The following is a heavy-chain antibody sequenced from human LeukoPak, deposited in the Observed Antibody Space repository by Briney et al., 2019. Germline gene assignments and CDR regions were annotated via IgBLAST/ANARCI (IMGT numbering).Heavy chain of an antibody. CDR2: IYYSGST. D-gene: IGHD3-22*01. CDR3: ARTKSSSGYLGFDY. CDR1: GGSISSYY. Sequence: SETLSLTCTVSGGSISSYYWSWIRQPPGKGLEWIGYIYYSGSTNSNPSLKSRVTISVDTSKNQFSLKLSSVTAADTAVYYCARTKSSSGYLGFDYWGQGTLVTVSS. V-gene: IGHV4-59*01. J-gene: IGHJ4*02.